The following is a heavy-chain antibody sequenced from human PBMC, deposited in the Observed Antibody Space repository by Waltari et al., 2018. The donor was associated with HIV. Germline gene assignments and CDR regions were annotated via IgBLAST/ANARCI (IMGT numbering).Heavy chain of an antibody. CDR1: GFTFSSPD. CDR2: ISGSGGST. CDR3: AGFLEWSTPLDYFDY. D-gene: IGHD3-3*01. J-gene: IGHJ4*02. V-gene: IGHV3-23*01. Sequence: EVPLLESGGGLVQPGGSLRLSCAASGFTFSSPDRGLVRQAPGKGLEWVSAISGSGGSTHYADSVKGRFTISRDNSKSTLYLQMNSLRAEDTAVYYCAGFLEWSTPLDYFDYWGQGTLVTVSS.